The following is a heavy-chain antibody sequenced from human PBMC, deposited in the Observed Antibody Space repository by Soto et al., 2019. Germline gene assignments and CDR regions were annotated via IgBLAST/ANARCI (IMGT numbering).Heavy chain of an antibody. CDR2: IIPIFGTA. CDR3: ARRLRFGDYYYYGMDV. CDR1: GGTFSSYA. J-gene: IGHJ6*02. V-gene: IGHV1-69*01. Sequence: QVQLVQSGAEVKKPGSSLKVSCKASGGTFSSYAISWVRQAPGQGLEWMGGIIPIFGTANYAQKFQGRVTITADESTSTAYMELSSLRSEDTAVYYCARRLRFGDYYYYGMDVWGQGTTVTVSS. D-gene: IGHD3-16*01.